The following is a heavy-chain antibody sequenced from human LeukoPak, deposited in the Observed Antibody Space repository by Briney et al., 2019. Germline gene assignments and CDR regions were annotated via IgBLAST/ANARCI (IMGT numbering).Heavy chain of an antibody. V-gene: IGHV3-9*01. J-gene: IGHJ4*02. CDR2: ISWNSGNI. CDR3: AREHSAAGTNRNFDY. Sequence: GGSLRLSCAASGFTFDDYAMHWVRQAPGKGLEWVSGISWNSGNIGYADSVKGRFTISRDNAKNSLYLQMNSLRAEDTAVYYCAREHSAAGTNRNFDYWGQGTLVTVSS. CDR1: GFTFDDYA. D-gene: IGHD6-13*01.